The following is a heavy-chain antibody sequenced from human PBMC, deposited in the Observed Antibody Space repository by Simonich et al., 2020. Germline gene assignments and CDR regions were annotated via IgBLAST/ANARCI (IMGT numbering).Heavy chain of an antibody. J-gene: IGHJ6*03. CDR1: GFTFSSYW. V-gene: IGHV3-7*01. Sequence: EVQLVESGGCLVQPGGSLRLSCAASGFTFSSYWMSWVRQAPGKGLEWVANIKQDGSEKYYVDSVKGRFTISRDNAKNSLYLQMNSLRAEDTAVYYCARDGLGTAYYYYMDVWGKGTTVTVSS. CDR3: ARDGLGTAYYYYMDV. CDR2: IKQDGSEK. D-gene: IGHD7-27*01.